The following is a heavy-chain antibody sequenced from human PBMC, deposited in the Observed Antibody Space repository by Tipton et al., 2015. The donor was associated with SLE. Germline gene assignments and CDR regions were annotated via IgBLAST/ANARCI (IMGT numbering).Heavy chain of an antibody. V-gene: IGHV4-59*08. D-gene: IGHD1-1*01. CDR1: DGSITSYY. J-gene: IGHJ4*02. Sequence: QLVQSGPEVKPSETLSLTCSVSDGSITSYYWSWIRQPPGKGLEWIGHIYYTGTTYYNPSLKSRITISVDTSKNQLSLKVNSVTAADTAVYYCASPTYKGYWGQGTLVTVSS. CDR3: ASPTYKGY. CDR2: IYYTGTT.